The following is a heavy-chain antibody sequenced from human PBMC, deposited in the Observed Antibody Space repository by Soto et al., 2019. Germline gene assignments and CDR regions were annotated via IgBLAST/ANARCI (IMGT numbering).Heavy chain of an antibody. CDR3: ARGLGCNQGSGSYYQELYYFDS. V-gene: IGHV4-31*03. CDR1: GGSISSGGYY. Sequence: QVQLQESGPGLVKPSQTLSLTCTVSGGSISSGGYYWSWIRQHPGKGLEWIGYIYYSGSTYYNPSLKSRVTISVDTSKNQFSLKLSSVTAADTAVYYCARGLGCNQGSGSYYQELYYFDSWGQGTLVTVSS. D-gene: IGHD1-26*01. CDR2: IYYSGST. J-gene: IGHJ4*02.